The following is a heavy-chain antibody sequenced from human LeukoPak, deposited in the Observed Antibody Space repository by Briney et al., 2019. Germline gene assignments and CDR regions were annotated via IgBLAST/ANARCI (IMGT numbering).Heavy chain of an antibody. V-gene: IGHV1-18*03. J-gene: IGHJ5*02. CDR3: ARDQDNWFDP. Sequence: ASVKVSCKASGYTFTSYGISWVRQAPGQGLEWMGWISAYNGNTNYAQKLQGRVTMTTDTSISTAYMELSRLRSDDMAVYYCARDQDNWFDPWGQGTLVTVSS. CDR1: GYTFTSYG. CDR2: ISAYNGNT.